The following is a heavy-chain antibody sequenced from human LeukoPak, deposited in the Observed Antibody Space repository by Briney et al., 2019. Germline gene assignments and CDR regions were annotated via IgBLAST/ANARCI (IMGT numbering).Heavy chain of an antibody. CDR2: MNPNSGNT. J-gene: IGHJ4*02. Sequence: GASVKVSCKASGYTFTSYDINWVRQATGQGLEWMGWMNPNSGNTGYAQKFQGRVTMTRNTSISTAYMELSSLRSEDTAVYYCARGIAAAAHSIYYFDYWGQGTLVTVSS. D-gene: IGHD6-13*01. CDR1: GYTFTSYD. V-gene: IGHV1-8*01. CDR3: ARGIAAAAHSIYYFDY.